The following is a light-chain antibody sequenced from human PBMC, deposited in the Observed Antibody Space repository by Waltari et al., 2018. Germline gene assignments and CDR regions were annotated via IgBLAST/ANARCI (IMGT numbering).Light chain of an antibody. CDR1: SSDVGGYNY. CDR3: SSYAGSNIWV. V-gene: IGLV2-8*01. Sequence: QSALTQPPSASGSPGQSVTISCTGTSSDVGGYNYVSCNQQHPVKAPKLMIYEVSKRPSGCPDRFSGSKSGNTASLTVSGLQAEDEADYYCSSYAGSNIWVFGGGTKLTVL. CDR2: EVS. J-gene: IGLJ3*02.